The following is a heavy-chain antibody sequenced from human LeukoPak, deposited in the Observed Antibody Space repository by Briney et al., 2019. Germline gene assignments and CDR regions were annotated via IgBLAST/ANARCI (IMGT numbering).Heavy chain of an antibody. D-gene: IGHD1-20*01. J-gene: IGHJ6*03. CDR2: IYYSGST. V-gene: IGHV4-59*11. Sequence: SETLSLTCTVSGGSISSHYWSWIRQPPGKGLEWIGYIYYSGSTNYNPSLKSRVTISVDTSKNQFSLKLSSVTAADTAVYYCARVGHNSSGVYYYYYMDVWGKGTTVTVSS. CDR3: ARVGHNSSGVYYYYYMDV. CDR1: GGSISSHY.